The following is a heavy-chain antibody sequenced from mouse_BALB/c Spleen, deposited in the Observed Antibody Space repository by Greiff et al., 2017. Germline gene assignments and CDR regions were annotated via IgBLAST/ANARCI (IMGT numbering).Heavy chain of an antibody. CDR2: IYPGDGDT. CDR1: GYTFTSYW. CDR3: ARNYGNSAWFAY. D-gene: IGHD2-1*01. J-gene: IGHJ3*01. V-gene: IGHV1-87*01. Sequence: VQLQQSGAELARPGASVKLSCKASGYTFTSYWMQWVKQRPGQGLEWIGAIYPGDGDTRYTQKFKGKATLTADKSSSTAYMQLSSLASEDSAVYYCARNYGNSAWFAYWGQGTLVTVSA.